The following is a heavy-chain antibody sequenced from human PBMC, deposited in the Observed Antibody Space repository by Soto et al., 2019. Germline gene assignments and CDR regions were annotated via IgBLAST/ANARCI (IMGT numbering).Heavy chain of an antibody. J-gene: IGHJ6*03. CDR1: GYSFTSYD. CDR3: ARYRDFWSGILGYYYYMDV. V-gene: IGHV1-8*01. D-gene: IGHD3-3*01. CDR2: MHPNSGNT. Sequence: ASVKVSCKASGYSFTSYDINWVRQATGQGLEWVGWMHPNSGNTAYAQNFQGRVTMTRDTSISTAYMELSSLRSDDTAVYYCARYRDFWSGILGYYYYMDVWGKGTTVTVSS.